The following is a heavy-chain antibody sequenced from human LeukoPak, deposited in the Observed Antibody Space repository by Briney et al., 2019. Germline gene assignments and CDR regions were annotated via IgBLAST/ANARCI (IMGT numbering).Heavy chain of an antibody. CDR3: AKIVVTIFGPPVGLAPVDYYMDV. Sequence: GGSLRLSCAASGFTFSNYAMNWVRQAPGKGLEWVSAISDSGGSTYYADSVKGRFTISRDNSKNTLYLQMNSLRAEDTAVYYCAKIVVTIFGPPVGLAPVDYYMDVWGKRTTVTVSS. CDR2: ISDSGGST. V-gene: IGHV3-23*01. CDR1: GFTFSNYA. D-gene: IGHD3-3*01. J-gene: IGHJ6*03.